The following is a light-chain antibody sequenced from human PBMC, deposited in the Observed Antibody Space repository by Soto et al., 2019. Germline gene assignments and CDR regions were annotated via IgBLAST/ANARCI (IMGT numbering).Light chain of an antibody. Sequence: DIVMTQSPDSLAVPLGERATIHCKSSQSLLYSSNYRNYLAWFQQKPGHPPKLLIYWASYRDSGVPDRFSGSGSGTDFTLTISGLQPQDVAIYYCQEYYSISRTFGQGTKVEVK. CDR2: WAS. V-gene: IGKV4-1*01. CDR3: QEYYSISRT. J-gene: IGKJ1*01. CDR1: QSLLYSSNYRNY.